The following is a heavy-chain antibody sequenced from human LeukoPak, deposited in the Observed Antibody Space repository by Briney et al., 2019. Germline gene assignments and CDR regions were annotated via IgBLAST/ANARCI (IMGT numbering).Heavy chain of an antibody. CDR3: ARIERGDSGYDYVYFDY. D-gene: IGHD5-12*01. Sequence: GGSLRLSCAASGFTFSSYWMSWVRQAPGKGLEWVSSISSSSSYIYYADSVKGRFTISRDNAKNSLYLQMNSLRAEDTAVYYCARIERGDSGYDYVYFDYWGQGTLVTVSS. CDR1: GFTFSSYW. J-gene: IGHJ4*02. V-gene: IGHV3-21*03. CDR2: ISSSSSYI.